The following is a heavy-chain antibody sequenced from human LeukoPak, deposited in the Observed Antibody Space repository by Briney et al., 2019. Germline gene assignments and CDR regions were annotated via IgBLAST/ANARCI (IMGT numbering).Heavy chain of an antibody. Sequence: GGSLRLSCAASGFTFSSYGMHWVRQAPGKGLEWVAFIRYDGSNKYYADSVKGRITISRDNSKNTLYLQMNSLRAEDTAVYYCAKGGGITIFGVALGYYYYMDVWGKGTTVTVSS. J-gene: IGHJ6*03. CDR3: AKGGGITIFGVALGYYYYMDV. V-gene: IGHV3-30*02. CDR2: IRYDGSNK. D-gene: IGHD3-3*01. CDR1: GFTFSSYG.